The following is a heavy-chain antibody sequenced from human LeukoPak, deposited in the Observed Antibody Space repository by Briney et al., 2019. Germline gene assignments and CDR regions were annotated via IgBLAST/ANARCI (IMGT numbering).Heavy chain of an antibody. CDR1: GGSISSSSYY. Sequence: PSETLSLTCTVSGGSISSSSYYWGWIRQPPGKGLEWIGSIYYSGSANYNPSLKSRVTISVDTSKNQFSLKLSSVTAADTAVYYCARLSYYYGSGSYYYYMDVWGKGTTVTVSS. CDR3: ARLSYYYGSGSYYYYMDV. V-gene: IGHV4-39*01. D-gene: IGHD3-10*01. CDR2: IYYSGSA. J-gene: IGHJ6*03.